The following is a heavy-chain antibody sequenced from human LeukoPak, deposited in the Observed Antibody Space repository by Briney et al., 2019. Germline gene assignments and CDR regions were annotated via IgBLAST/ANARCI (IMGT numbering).Heavy chain of an antibody. J-gene: IGHJ5*02. D-gene: IGHD2-15*01. Sequence: GESLKISCKGSGYSFTSYWIGWVRQMPGKGLEWMGIIYPGDSDTGYSPSFQGQVTISADKSISTAYLQWSSLKASDTAMYYCARLSGYCSGGSCYSGTINWFDPWGQGTLVTVSS. V-gene: IGHV5-51*01. CDR3: ARLSGYCSGGSCYSGTINWFDP. CDR2: IYPGDSDT. CDR1: GYSFTSYW.